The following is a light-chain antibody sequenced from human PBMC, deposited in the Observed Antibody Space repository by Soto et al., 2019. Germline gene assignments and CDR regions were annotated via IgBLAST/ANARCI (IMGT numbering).Light chain of an antibody. CDR2: DVS. Sequence: QSALTQPRSVSGSPGQSVTISCTGTSSDVGGYNYVSWYQQHPGKAPKLMIYDVSKRPSGVPDRFSGSKSGNTASLTISGLQAEDEADYYCCSYAGCYPPTWVLGGGTKVTVL. CDR1: SSDVGGYNY. V-gene: IGLV2-11*01. CDR3: CSYAGCYPPTWV. J-gene: IGLJ3*02.